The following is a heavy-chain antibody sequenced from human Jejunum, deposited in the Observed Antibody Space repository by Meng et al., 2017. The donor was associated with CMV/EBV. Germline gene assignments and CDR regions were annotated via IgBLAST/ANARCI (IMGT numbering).Heavy chain of an antibody. Sequence: SFKAYENTCTRYPIDWVRQATGQGIGSMGPINPNNGDTDYAQKFQGRVTITRDTSITTVYMELSSLTSEDTAVYYYARGWGTTWPWGQGTLVTVSS. D-gene: IGHD3-16*01. J-gene: IGHJ5*02. V-gene: IGHV1-8*01. CDR1: ENTCTRYP. CDR2: INPNNGDT. CDR3: ARGWGTTWP.